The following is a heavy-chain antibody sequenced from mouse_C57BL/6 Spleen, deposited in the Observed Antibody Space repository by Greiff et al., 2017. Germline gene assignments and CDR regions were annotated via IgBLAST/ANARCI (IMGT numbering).Heavy chain of an antibody. Sequence: EVQVVESGPGLVKPSQSLSLTCSVTGYSITSGYYWNWIRQFPGNKLEWVGYISYDGSNNYNPSLKNRISITRATSMNQFFLKLNSVTTEDPATYYCARDSYPSMDYWGQGTSVTVSS. D-gene: IGHD6-5*01. V-gene: IGHV3-6*01. J-gene: IGHJ4*01. CDR2: ISYDGSN. CDR1: GYSITSGYY. CDR3: ARDSYPSMDY.